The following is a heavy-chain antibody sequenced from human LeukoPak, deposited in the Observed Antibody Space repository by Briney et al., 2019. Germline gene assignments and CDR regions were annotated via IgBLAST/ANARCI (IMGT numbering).Heavy chain of an antibody. CDR2: ISSSSSTI. D-gene: IGHD3-10*01. CDR1: GFTFSSYA. V-gene: IGHV3-48*01. J-gene: IGHJ6*03. CDR3: ARDPAMVRGVKPSRYYYMDV. Sequence: GGSLRLSCAASGFTFSSYAMSWVRQAPGKGLEWVSYISSSSSTIYYADSVKGRFTISRDNAKNSLYLQMNSLRAEDTAVYYCARDPAMVRGVKPSRYYYMDVWGKGTTVTVSS.